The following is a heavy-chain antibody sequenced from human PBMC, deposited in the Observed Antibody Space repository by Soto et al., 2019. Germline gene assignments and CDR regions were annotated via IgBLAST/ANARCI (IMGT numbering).Heavy chain of an antibody. CDR2: ITSSNDYI. CDR3: ARDTNFYASGSGVDY. Sequence: EVQLVQSGGGLVKPGGSLRLSCAASGFTFATYSMSWVRQAPGKGLEWVSTITSSNDYIHYADSVRRRVTISTHDAQSSLYLQMISLRGEDTAVYYCARDTNFYASGSGVDYWGQGTLVTVSS. CDR1: GFTFATYS. D-gene: IGHD2-15*01. V-gene: IGHV3-21*06. J-gene: IGHJ4*02.